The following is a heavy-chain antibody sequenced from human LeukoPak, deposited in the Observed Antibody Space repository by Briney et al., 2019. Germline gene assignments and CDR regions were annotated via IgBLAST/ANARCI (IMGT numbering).Heavy chain of an antibody. J-gene: IGHJ2*01. D-gene: IGHD3-10*01. CDR1: GGSISSRHDY. V-gene: IGHV4-39*01. CDR3: ARHIYYYGSGSRYFDL. Sequence: SETLSLTCTVSGGSISSRHDYWGWIRQPPGKGLEWIGSIHYTGSAYYNPSLESRVTISVDTSKSQLSLKLSSVTAADTAVYYCARHIYYYGSGSRYFDLWGRGTLVTVSS. CDR2: IHYTGSA.